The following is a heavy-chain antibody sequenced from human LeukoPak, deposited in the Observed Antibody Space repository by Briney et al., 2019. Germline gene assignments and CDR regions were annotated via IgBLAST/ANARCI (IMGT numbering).Heavy chain of an antibody. V-gene: IGHV3-23*01. J-gene: IGHJ4*02. Sequence: GGSLRLSCAASGFMFSNFAMSWVRQAPGKGLEWVSTIYYSGGNTYSADSVKGRFTISRDNAKNTLYLLMNSLRAEDTAVYYCAKDQGQAVVPRRFDYWGQGTLVTVSS. D-gene: IGHD2-2*01. CDR2: IYYSGGNT. CDR1: GFMFSNFA. CDR3: AKDQGQAVVPRRFDY.